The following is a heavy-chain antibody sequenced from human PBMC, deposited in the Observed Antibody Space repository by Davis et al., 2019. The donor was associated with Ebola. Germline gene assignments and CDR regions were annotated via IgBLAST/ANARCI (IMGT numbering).Heavy chain of an antibody. Sequence: GESLKISCTASVITFSSYAKTWVRPAPGKGLEWVSAISGSGGSTYYEDSVKGRFTTSRDTSKKTLYLQTNNLKAEDTAVYYCAKSGLSFGVVKYHYGMDVWGKGTTVTVSS. D-gene: IGHD3-3*01. J-gene: IGHJ6*04. V-gene: IGHV3-23*01. CDR3: AKSGLSFGVVKYHYGMDV. CDR1: VITFSSYA. CDR2: ISGSGGST.